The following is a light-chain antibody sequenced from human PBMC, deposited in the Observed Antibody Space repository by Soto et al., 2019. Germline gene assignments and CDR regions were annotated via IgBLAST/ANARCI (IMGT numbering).Light chain of an antibody. J-gene: IGKJ1*01. CDR3: QQFSSSPWS. Sequence: EIVLTQSPATLSLSPGERATLSCRASQSLSSTYLVWYQQRAGQAPRLLIYGASVRATGIPDRFSGSGSGTDFTLTISRLEPEDFGMYFCQQFSSSPWSFGQGTKVDIK. V-gene: IGKV3-20*01. CDR2: GAS. CDR1: QSLSSTY.